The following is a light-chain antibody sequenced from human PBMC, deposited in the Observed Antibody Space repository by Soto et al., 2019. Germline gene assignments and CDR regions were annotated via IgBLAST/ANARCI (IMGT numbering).Light chain of an antibody. CDR3: SSYTSSIILDVL. CDR2: EVS. CDR1: SSDVGGYNY. J-gene: IGLJ2*01. V-gene: IGLV2-14*01. Sequence: QSAPTQPASVSGSPGQSITISCTGTSSDVGGYNYVSWYQQHPGKAPKLMIYEVSNRPSGVSNRFSGSKSGNTASLTISGLQAEDEADYYCSSYTSSIILDVLFGGGTKLTVL.